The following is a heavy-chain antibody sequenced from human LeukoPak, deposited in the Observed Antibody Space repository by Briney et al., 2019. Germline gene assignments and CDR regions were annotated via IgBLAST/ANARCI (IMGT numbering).Heavy chain of an antibody. CDR1: GGSISSSSYY. CDR2: IYYSGST. V-gene: IGHV4-39*07. CDR3: ARAYYYGSGSYYSCFDY. D-gene: IGHD3-10*01. Sequence: PSETLSLTCTVSGGSISSSSYYWGRIRQPPGKGLEWIGSIYYSGSTYYNPSLKSRVTISVDTSKNQFSLKLSSVTAADTAVYYCARAYYYGSGSYYSCFDYWGQGTLVTVSS. J-gene: IGHJ4*02.